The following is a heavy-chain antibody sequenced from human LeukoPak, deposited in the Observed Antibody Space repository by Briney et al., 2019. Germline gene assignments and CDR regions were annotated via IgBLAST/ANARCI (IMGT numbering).Heavy chain of an antibody. D-gene: IGHD2-2*01. CDR2: IYYSGST. Sequence: SETLSLTCIVSDGSIRSYYWSWIRQPPGKGLDWIGYIYYSGSTNCNPSLKSRVTISVDTSKNQFSLKLSSVTAADTAVYYCARGGGYCSSTSCRGIFDYWGQGTLVTVSS. CDR1: DGSIRSYY. CDR3: ARGGGYCSSTSCRGIFDY. J-gene: IGHJ4*02. V-gene: IGHV4-59*12.